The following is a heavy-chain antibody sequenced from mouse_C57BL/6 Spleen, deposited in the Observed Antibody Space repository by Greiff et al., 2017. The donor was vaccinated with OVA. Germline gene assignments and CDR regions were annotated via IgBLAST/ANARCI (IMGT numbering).Heavy chain of an antibody. V-gene: IGHV2-4*01. J-gene: IGHJ1*03. D-gene: IGHD1-1*01. CDR1: GFSLTSYG. CDR2: IWSGGST. CDR3: AKNSLDYYGSRHWYFDV. Sequence: QVQLKESGPGLVQPSQSLSITCTVSGFSLTSYGVHWVRQPPGKGLEWLGVIWSGGSTDYNAAFISRLSISKDNSKSQVFFKMNSLQADDTAIYYCAKNSLDYYGSRHWYFDVWGTGTTVTVSS.